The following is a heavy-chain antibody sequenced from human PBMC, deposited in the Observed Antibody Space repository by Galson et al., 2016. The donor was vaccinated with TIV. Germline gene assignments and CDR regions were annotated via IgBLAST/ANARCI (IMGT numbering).Heavy chain of an antibody. CDR3: ATARLGIFKSFDS. V-gene: IGHV1-24*01. Sequence: SVKVSCKVSGYTLSDLSMHWVRQAPGQGLEWMGGFDPENDRAIYAQRFKGRVTMTDDTSTDTSSLELRRLRSDDTAVYFCATARLGIFKSFDSWGQGTLVTVSS. CDR1: GYTLSDLS. J-gene: IGHJ4*02. D-gene: IGHD3-9*01. CDR2: FDPENDRA.